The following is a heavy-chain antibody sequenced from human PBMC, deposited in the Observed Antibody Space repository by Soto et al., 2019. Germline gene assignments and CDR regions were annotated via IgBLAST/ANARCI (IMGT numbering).Heavy chain of an antibody. J-gene: IGHJ6*02. Sequence: SETLSLTCAVSGDSISSTNWWSWVRQAPGKGLEWIGEIYHSGSTNYNPSLKSRVTISVDTSKNQFSLKLSSVTAADTAVYYCATYGSGSFYGMDVWGQGTTVTVSS. CDR1: GDSISSTNW. CDR3: ATYGSGSFYGMDV. CDR2: IYHSGST. D-gene: IGHD3-10*01. V-gene: IGHV4-4*02.